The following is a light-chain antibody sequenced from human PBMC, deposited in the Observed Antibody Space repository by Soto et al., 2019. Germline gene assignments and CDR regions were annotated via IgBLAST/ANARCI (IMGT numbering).Light chain of an antibody. V-gene: IGKV3-11*01. Sequence: EIVLTQSPAPLSLSPGERATLACRASQGVSSNLAWYQQKPRQAPRLLIHDASNRATAITARFSGSGSGTDVTLTISSLYPEVFAVYFCQQRINWPPFTFGRGTKVDFK. CDR2: DAS. CDR1: QGVSSN. CDR3: QQRINWPPFT. J-gene: IGKJ3*01.